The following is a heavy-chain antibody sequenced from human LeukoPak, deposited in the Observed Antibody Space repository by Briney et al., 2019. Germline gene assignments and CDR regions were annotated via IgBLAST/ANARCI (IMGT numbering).Heavy chain of an antibody. CDR2: INHSGST. CDR3: ARATPNYDYVWGSYRSIGYFDY. J-gene: IGHJ4*02. Sequence: SETLSLTCAVYGGSFSGYYWSWIRQPPGKGLEWIGEINHSGSTNYNPSLKSRVTISVDTSKNQFSLKLSSVTAADTAVYYCARATPNYDYVWGSYRSIGYFDYWGQGTLVTVSS. V-gene: IGHV4-34*01. CDR1: GGSFSGYY. D-gene: IGHD3-16*02.